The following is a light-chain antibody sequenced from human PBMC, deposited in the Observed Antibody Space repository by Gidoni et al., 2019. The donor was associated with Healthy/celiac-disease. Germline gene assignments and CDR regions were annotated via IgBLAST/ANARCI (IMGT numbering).Light chain of an antibody. CDR1: QSVSSY. Sequence: EFVLPKSPATLSLSPGERATLPCRASQSVSSYLAWYQQKPGQAPRLLIYDASSRATGIPARFSGSGSGTDFTLTISSLEPEDFAVYYCQQRSNWPTFGGGTKVEIK. V-gene: IGKV3-11*01. CDR2: DAS. J-gene: IGKJ4*02. CDR3: QQRSNWPT.